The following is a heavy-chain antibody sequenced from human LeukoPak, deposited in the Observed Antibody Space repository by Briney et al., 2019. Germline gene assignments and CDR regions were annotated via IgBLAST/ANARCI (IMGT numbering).Heavy chain of an antibody. CDR3: ARGYCGSTSCPFQH. CDR1: GGTFSSYA. Sequence: SVKVSCKASGGTFSSYAISWVRQAPGQGLEWMGGIIPIFGTANYAQRFQGRVTITADESTSTAYMELSSLRSEDTAVYYCARGYCGSTSCPFQHWGQGTLVTVSS. J-gene: IGHJ1*01. D-gene: IGHD2-2*01. V-gene: IGHV1-69*13. CDR2: IIPIFGTA.